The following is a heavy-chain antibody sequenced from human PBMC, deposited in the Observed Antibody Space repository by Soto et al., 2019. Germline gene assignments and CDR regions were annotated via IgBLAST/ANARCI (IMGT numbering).Heavy chain of an antibody. Sequence: PSETLSLTCAVSGGSIGSYGYSWSWIRPSPGKGLEWIGHIYHSGSTYYNPSINRRVTITVDTTKDQLFLNLRSMTAADTAVYFRARTFYLDRRGYYYFFFDHWGQGALVTVSS. D-gene: IGHD3-22*01. CDR2: IYHSGST. CDR3: ARTFYLDRRGYYYFFFDH. J-gene: IGHJ4*02. CDR1: GGSIGSYGYS. V-gene: IGHV4-30-2*06.